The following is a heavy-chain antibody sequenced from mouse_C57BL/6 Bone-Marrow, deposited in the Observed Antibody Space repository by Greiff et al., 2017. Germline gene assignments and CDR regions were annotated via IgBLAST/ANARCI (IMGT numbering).Heavy chain of an antibody. J-gene: IGHJ1*03. CDR2: IYPRDGST. CDR3: ALTWYFDV. CDR1: GYTFTSYD. Sequence: QVQLKESGPELVKPGASVKLSCKASGYTFTSYDINWVKQRPGQGLGWIGWIYPRDGSTKYNEKFKGKATLAVDTSSSTAYMERHSLTSEDSAVYFCALTWYFDVWGTGTTVTVSS. V-gene: IGHV1-85*01. D-gene: IGHD4-1*01.